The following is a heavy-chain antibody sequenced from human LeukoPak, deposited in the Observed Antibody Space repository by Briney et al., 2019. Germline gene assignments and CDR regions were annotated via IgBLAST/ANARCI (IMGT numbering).Heavy chain of an antibody. CDR3: VKDRNPRRGGWYYYFDY. CDR1: GFTFSSYA. D-gene: IGHD6-19*01. J-gene: IGHJ4*02. Sequence: PGGSLRLSCSASGFTFSSYAMHWVRQAPGKGLEYVSAISSNGGSTYYADSVKGRFAISRDNSKNTLYLQMSSLRAEDMAVYYCVKDRNPRRGGWYYYFDYWGQGTLVTASS. V-gene: IGHV3-64D*06. CDR2: ISSNGGST.